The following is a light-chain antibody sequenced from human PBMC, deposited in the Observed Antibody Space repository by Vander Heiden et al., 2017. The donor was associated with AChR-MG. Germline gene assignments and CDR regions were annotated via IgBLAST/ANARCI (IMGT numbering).Light chain of an antibody. CDR2: QAS. J-gene: IGKJ1*01. Sequence: DIQITQSPSTLSASVGDRVTITGRAGQTISSWLAWYQQKPGKAPQILIQQASSLETGVPSRFSGSGSGTEFTLTIGSLQPDDCAAYYCRQYSDYPWTFGQGSKVEI. CDR3: RQYSDYPWT. CDR1: QTISSW. V-gene: IGKV1-5*03.